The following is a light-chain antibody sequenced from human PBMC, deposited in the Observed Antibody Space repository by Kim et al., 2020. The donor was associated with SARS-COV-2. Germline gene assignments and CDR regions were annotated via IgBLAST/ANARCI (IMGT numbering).Light chain of an antibody. CDR2: QDS. CDR1: KLGDKY. J-gene: IGLJ1*01. Sequence: VSPGQTASITCSGDKLGDKYACWSQQKPCQSPVLVIYQDSKRPSGIPERFSGSNSGNTATLTISGTQAMDVADYYCQAWDSSTAIFGTGTKVTVL. CDR3: QAWDSSTAI. V-gene: IGLV3-1*01.